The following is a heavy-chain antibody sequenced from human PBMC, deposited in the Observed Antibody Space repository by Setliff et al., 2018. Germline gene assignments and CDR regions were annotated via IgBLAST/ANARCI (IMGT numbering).Heavy chain of an antibody. CDR2: IHYGGGHI. CDR3: AKDRWGYADP. Sequence: GGSLRLSCATSGFTFSTSAMHWLRQSPDNRLEWLAYIHYGGGHIQYADSVEGRFTVSRDNAMDTLFLQMNGLTTDDTAKYFCAKDRWGYADPWGQGTLVTVSS. V-gene: IGHV3-30*02. CDR1: GFTFSTSA. J-gene: IGHJ5*02. D-gene: IGHD2-2*01.